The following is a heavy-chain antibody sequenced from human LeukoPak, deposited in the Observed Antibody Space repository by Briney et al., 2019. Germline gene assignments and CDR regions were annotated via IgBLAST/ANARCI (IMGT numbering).Heavy chain of an antibody. J-gene: IGHJ3*02. V-gene: IGHV4-59*01. CDR1: GGSISNYY. CDR2: VYHSGST. CDR3: ARSRLWDAFDI. D-gene: IGHD2-21*01. Sequence: SETLSLTCTVSGGSISNYYWSWIRQPPGKGLEWIGYVYHSGSTNYNPSLKSRVSILVDTSKNQLSLKVTSVTAADTAVYYCARSRLWDAFDIWRQGTVVTVSS.